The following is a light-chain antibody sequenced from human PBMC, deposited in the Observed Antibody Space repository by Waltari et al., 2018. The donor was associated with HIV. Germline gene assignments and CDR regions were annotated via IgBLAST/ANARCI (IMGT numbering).Light chain of an antibody. Sequence: QSALTQPPSASGSRGQSVTISCTGSSSDIGAYDFVSWFQQHPHSAPKLLLYEVTRRPSPAYDGCSGCRSGHTAFLPVAGLQPDDEAAYFCSSYGDSLRVLFGGGTNVTVL. CDR1: SSDIGAYDF. V-gene: IGLV2-8*01. J-gene: IGLJ6*01. CDR2: EVT. CDR3: SSYGDSLRVL.